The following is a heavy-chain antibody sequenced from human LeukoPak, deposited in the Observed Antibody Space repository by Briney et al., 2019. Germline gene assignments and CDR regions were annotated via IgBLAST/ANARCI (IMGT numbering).Heavy chain of an antibody. D-gene: IGHD6-19*01. J-gene: IGHJ4*02. CDR1: GYTFIDYY. V-gene: IGHV1-2*02. CDR3: ARARTTGWY. CDR2: INPNAGGT. Sequence: ASVKVSCKASGYTFIDYYVHWVRQAPGQGLEWMGWINPNAGGTNYAQKFQGRVTMAWDTSITTTYMELSRLTSDDTAVYYCARARTTGWYWGQGTQVTVSS.